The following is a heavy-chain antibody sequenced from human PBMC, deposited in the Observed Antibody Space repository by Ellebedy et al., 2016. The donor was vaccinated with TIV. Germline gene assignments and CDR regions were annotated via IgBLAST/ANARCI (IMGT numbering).Heavy chain of an antibody. CDR1: GFSASG. CDR3: VKGAYPVPTVMAV. V-gene: IGHV3-30*02. D-gene: IGHD4-17*01. J-gene: IGHJ6*02. Sequence: GESLKISCAASGFSASGMHWVRQAPGKGLDWVAFIRSDGSAKYYADSAKGRFTISRDDSTNTLYLQMNSLRVEDTAVYYFVKGAYPVPTVMAVWGQGTTVSVSS. CDR2: IRSDGSAK.